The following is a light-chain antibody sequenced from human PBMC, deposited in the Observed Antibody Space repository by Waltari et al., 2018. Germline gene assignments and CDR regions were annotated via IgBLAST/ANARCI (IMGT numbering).Light chain of an antibody. Sequence: DIQMTQSPSSLSASVGDRVTITCQASQDIADYLNWYQQQPGKAPKLLIYDASHVETGVPSRFSGSGSGTKFTFTISSLQPEDIATYYCQQDDDLPVTFGGGTKVEIK. CDR3: QQDDDLPVT. CDR1: QDIADY. J-gene: IGKJ4*01. CDR2: DAS. V-gene: IGKV1-33*01.